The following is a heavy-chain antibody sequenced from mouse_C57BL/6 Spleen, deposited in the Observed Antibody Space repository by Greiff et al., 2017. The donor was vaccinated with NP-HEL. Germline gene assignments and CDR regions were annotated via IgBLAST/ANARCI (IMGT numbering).Heavy chain of an antibody. D-gene: IGHD2-1*01. Sequence: QVQLQQPGAELVMPGASVKLSCKASGYTFTSYWMHWVKQRPGQGLEWIGEIDPSDSYTNYNQKFKGKSTLTVDKSSSTAYMQLSSLTSEDSAVYYCAREDYGNYRGGMDYWGQGTSVTVSS. J-gene: IGHJ4*01. CDR3: AREDYGNYRGGMDY. CDR1: GYTFTSYW. CDR2: IDPSDSYT. V-gene: IGHV1-69*01.